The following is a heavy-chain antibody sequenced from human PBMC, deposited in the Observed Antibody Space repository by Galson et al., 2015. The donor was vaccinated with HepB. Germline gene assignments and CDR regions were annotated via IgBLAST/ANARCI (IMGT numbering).Heavy chain of an antibody. CDR1: GFTFDDFA. J-gene: IGHJ4*02. V-gene: IGHV3-9*01. CDR3: AKHSAMAAVGVEVDF. Sequence: LRLSCAASGFTFDDFAMHWVRQVPGKGLEWVSTITWNSGHRDYAGSVKGRFTISRDNAMNSLYLQMNSLRLEDTALYYCAKHSAMAAVGVEVDFWGQGVLVTVSS. D-gene: IGHD5-24*01. CDR2: ITWNSGHR.